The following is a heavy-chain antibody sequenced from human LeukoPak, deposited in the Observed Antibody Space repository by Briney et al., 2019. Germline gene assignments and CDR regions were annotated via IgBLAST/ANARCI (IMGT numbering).Heavy chain of an antibody. D-gene: IGHD1-26*01. CDR1: GYTLTSYD. V-gene: IGHV1-8*01. J-gene: IGHJ5*02. CDR2: MNPNSGNT. Sequence: GASVKVSCKASGYTLTSYDINWVRQATGQGLEWMGWMNPNSGNTGYAQKFQGRVTMTRNTSISTAYMELSSLRSEDTAVYYCARGSGSYYWFDPWGQGTLVTVSS. CDR3: ARGSGSYYWFDP.